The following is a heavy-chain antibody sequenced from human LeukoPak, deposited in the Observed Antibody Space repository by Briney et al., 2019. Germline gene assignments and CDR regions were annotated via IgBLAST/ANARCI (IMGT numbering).Heavy chain of an antibody. D-gene: IGHD6-13*01. V-gene: IGHV4-30-2*01. CDR2: IYHSGST. CDR1: GGSISSGGYS. Sequence: PSDTLSLTCAVSGGSISSGGYSWSWIRQPPAKGLEWIGYIYHSGSTYYNPSLKSRVTISVDRSKNQFSLKLSSVTAADTAVYYCARLVAATGNFDYWGQGTLVTVSS. J-gene: IGHJ4*02. CDR3: ARLVAATGNFDY.